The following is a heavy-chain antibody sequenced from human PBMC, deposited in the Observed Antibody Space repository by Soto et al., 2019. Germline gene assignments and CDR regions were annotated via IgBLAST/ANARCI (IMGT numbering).Heavy chain of an antibody. CDR1: GGSFSGYY. CDR3: ASKRIRGYSYGYSFGYGY. V-gene: IGHV4-34*01. J-gene: IGHJ4*02. D-gene: IGHD5-18*01. Sequence: QVQLQQWGAGLLKPSETLSLTCAVYGGSFSGYYWSWIRQPPGKGLEWIGEINHSGSTNYNPSLKSRVTISVDTSKNQFSLKLSSVTAADTAVYYCASKRIRGYSYGYSFGYGYWGQGTLVTVSS. CDR2: INHSGST.